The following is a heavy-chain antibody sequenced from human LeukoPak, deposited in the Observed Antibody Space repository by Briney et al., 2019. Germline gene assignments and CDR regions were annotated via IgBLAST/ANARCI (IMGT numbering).Heavy chain of an antibody. CDR3: ARRLRIEGATRRGDGFDI. CDR1: GGSINSYY. D-gene: IGHD1-26*01. CDR2: IYNSGST. J-gene: IGHJ3*02. Sequence: SETLSLTCTVSGGSINSYYWSWIRQPPGKGLEWIGYIYNSGSTSYNPSLKSRVTISADTSKKQFSLKVSSVTAADTAVYFCARRLRIEGATRRGDGFDIWGRGTMVTVSS. V-gene: IGHV4-59*08.